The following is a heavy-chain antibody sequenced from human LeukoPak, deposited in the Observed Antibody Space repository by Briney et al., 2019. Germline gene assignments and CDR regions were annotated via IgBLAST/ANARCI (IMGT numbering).Heavy chain of an antibody. J-gene: IGHJ3*02. D-gene: IGHD3-22*01. CDR2: IYSGGST. CDR1: KFNFNTYG. V-gene: IGHV3-66*01. Sequence: GGSLRLSCATSKFNFNTYGMSWVRQAPGKGLEWVSVIYSGGSTYYADSVKGRFTISRDNSKNTLYLQMSSLRAEDTAVYYCARDGARITMIDAFDIWGQGTMVTVSS. CDR3: ARDGARITMIDAFDI.